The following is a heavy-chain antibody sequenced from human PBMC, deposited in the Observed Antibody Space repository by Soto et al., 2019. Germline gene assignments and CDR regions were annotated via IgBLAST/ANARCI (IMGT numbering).Heavy chain of an antibody. CDR3: AKALAVAATGREGY. D-gene: IGHD2-15*01. J-gene: IGHJ4*02. CDR2: ISDSGGTT. V-gene: IGHV3-23*01. Sequence: PGGSLRLSCAASGFTFSSYAMSWVRQAPGKGLEWVSVISDSGGTTYYADSVKGRFTISRDNSKNTLYLQMNSLRAEDTVVYYCAKALAVAATGREGYWGQGTLVTVSS. CDR1: GFTFSSYA.